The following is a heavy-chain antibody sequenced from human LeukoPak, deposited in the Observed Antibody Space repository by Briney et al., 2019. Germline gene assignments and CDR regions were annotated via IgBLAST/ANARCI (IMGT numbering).Heavy chain of an antibody. Sequence: ASVKVSCKASGYTFTSYGISWVRQAPGQGLEWMGWMNPNSGNTGYAQKFQGRVTITRNTSISTAYMELSSLRSEDTAVYYCARGSTWEHGDYWGQGTLVTVSS. CDR3: ARGSTWEHGDY. D-gene: IGHD1-26*01. CDR1: GYTFTSYG. J-gene: IGHJ4*02. V-gene: IGHV1-8*03. CDR2: MNPNSGNT.